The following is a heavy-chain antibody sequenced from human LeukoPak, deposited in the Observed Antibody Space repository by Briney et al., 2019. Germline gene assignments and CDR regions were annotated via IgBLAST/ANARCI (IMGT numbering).Heavy chain of an antibody. J-gene: IGHJ6*02. Sequence: GRSLRLSCAASGFIFSNYAMSWVRQAPGKGLESVSGISGGGGTTYYADSVKGRFTISRDNSQNTLYLQMNSLRADDTAVYYCAKMDARTTAMRGMDVWGQGTTVTVSS. V-gene: IGHV3-23*01. CDR2: ISGGGGTT. D-gene: IGHD5-18*01. CDR3: AKMDARTTAMRGMDV. CDR1: GFIFSNYA.